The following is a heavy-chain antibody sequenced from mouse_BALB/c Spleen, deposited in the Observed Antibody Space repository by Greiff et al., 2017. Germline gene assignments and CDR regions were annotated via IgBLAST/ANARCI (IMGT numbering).Heavy chain of an antibody. V-gene: IGHV14-3*02. J-gene: IGHJ1*01. Sequence: VQLQQSGAELVKPGASVKLSCTASGFNIKDTYMHWVKQRPEQGLEWIGRIDPANGNTKYDPKFQGKATITADTASNTAYLQLSSLTSEDTAVYYCASFYGNDWYFDGWGAGTPVTVSA. D-gene: IGHD2-1*01. CDR3: ASFYGNDWYFDG. CDR1: GFNIKDTY. CDR2: IDPANGNT.